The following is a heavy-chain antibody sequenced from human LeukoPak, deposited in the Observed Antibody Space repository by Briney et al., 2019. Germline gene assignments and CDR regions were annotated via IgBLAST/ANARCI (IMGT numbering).Heavy chain of an antibody. D-gene: IGHD2-21*01. CDR1: GFTFSSNL. J-gene: IGHJ6*03. CDR2: ISSSGSNI. Sequence: GGSLRLSCAASGFTFSSNLMTWVRQAPGKGLEGVSYISSSGSNIYYADPVKGRFTISRDNAKNSLYLQMNSLRAEDTAVYYCARESAVRGDPPYMDVWGKGTTVTVSS. V-gene: IGHV3-48*04. CDR3: ARESAVRGDPPYMDV.